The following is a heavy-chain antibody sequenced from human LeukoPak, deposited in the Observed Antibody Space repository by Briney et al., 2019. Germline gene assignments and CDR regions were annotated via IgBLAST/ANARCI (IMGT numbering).Heavy chain of an antibody. D-gene: IGHD1-14*01. V-gene: IGHV3-66*02. CDR2: FYSGGST. CDR3: ARQRDRYYFDY. J-gene: IGHJ4*02. Sequence: PGGSLRLSCAASGFTVNSNYMSWVRQAPGKGLEWVSVFYSGGSTYYADPVKGRFTISRDNSKNTLYLQMNSLRAEDTAVYYCARQRDRYYFDYWGQGTLVTVSS. CDR1: GFTVNSNY.